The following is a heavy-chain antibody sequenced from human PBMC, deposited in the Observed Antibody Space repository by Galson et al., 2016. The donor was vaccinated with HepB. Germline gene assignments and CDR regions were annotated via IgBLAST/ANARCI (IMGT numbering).Heavy chain of an antibody. V-gene: IGHV3-21*01. CDR1: GFTFSSYS. CDR2: ISSSSTYM. Sequence: SLRLSCAASGFTFSSYSMNWVRQAPGKGLEWISFISSSSTYMYYADSVKGRFTISRDDAQDSLYLQLNSLRADDTAVYYCARGRSEVLYDFSLDVWGQGTTVTVS. D-gene: IGHD3-3*01. J-gene: IGHJ6*02. CDR3: ARGRSEVLYDFSLDV.